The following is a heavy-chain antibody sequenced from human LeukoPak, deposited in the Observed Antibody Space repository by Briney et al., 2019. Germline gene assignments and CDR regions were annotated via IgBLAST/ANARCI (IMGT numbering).Heavy chain of an antibody. Sequence: SETLSLTCAVYGGSFSGYYWSWIRQPPGKGLEWIGEINHSGSTNYNPSLKSRVTISVDTSKNQFSLKLSSVTAADTAVYYCAGLAGSQGVIYYYYYYMDVWGKGTTVTISS. J-gene: IGHJ6*03. D-gene: IGHD3-10*01. CDR2: INHSGST. CDR1: GGSFSGYY. V-gene: IGHV4-34*01. CDR3: AGLAGSQGVIYYYYYYMDV.